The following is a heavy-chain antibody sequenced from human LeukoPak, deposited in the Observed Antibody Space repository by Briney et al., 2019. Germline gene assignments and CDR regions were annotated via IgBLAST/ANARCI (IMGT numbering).Heavy chain of an antibody. CDR1: GFTFSSYI. Sequence: GGSLRLSCAASGFTFSSYIMNWVRQAPGKGLEWVSSISSSSSYIYYADSVKGRFTISRDNAKNSLYLQMNSLRAEDTAVYYCARDLSLRDDAFDIWGQGTMVTVSS. CDR2: ISSSSSYI. CDR3: ARDLSLRDDAFDI. J-gene: IGHJ3*02. V-gene: IGHV3-21*01.